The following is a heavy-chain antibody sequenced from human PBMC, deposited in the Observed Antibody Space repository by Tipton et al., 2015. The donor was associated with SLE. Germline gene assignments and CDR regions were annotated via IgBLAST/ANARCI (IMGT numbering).Heavy chain of an antibody. V-gene: IGHV4-39*07. CDR1: GGSITSDSYY. Sequence: TLSLTCSVSGGSITSDSYYWGWIRQPPGKGLEWVGYIYHSGTTYYNPSLKSRVTILVDTSKNQFSLKVTSLTAADTAVYYCARLSGSEPAVWGQGTTVTVSS. CDR2: IYHSGTT. J-gene: IGHJ6*02. CDR3: ARLSGSEPAV. D-gene: IGHD1-26*01.